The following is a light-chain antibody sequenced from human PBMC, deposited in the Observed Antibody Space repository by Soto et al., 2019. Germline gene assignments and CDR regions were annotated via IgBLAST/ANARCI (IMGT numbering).Light chain of an antibody. V-gene: IGKV1-39*01. J-gene: IGKJ2*01. CDR2: AAS. CDR3: QLSYSTPPYT. Sequence: DIQMTQSPSSLSASVGDRVTITCRASQSISSYVNWYQQKPGKAPKLLIYAASSLKSGVPSRFSGSGSGTEFTLTISSLQPEDFATYYCQLSYSTPPYTFGQGTKLEIK. CDR1: QSISSY.